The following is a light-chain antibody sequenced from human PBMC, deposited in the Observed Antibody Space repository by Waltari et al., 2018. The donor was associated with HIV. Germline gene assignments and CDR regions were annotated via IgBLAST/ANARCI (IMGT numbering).Light chain of an antibody. CDR1: QTIDTF. Sequence: DIKMTQFPPPLSASLGDRVPITCRASQTIDTFLNWYQQTSGKPPKLLIVAASNLQRGIPSRFGGSGSGTEFTLTVNSLQPEDFATYYCQQTSRTPQTFGQGTRLE. CDR3: QQTSRTPQT. CDR2: AAS. V-gene: IGKV1-39*01. J-gene: IGKJ5*01.